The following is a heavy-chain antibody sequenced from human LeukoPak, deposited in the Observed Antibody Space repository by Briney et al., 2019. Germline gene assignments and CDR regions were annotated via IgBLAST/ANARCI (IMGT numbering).Heavy chain of an antibody. CDR2: IYPGDSDT. D-gene: IGHD1-1*01. Sequence: GESLKISCQASGYSFDNYWIAWVRQMPGKGLECQGIIYPGDSDTRYSPPFRGQVIISVDKSINTAYLHWNSLKASDTAMYYCARRLGTGTPDYWGQGTLVTVSS. CDR3: ARRLGTGTPDY. J-gene: IGHJ4*02. V-gene: IGHV5-51*01. CDR1: GYSFDNYW.